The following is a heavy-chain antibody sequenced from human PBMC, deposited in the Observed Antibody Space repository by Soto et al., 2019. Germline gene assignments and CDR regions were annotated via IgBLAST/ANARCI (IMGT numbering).Heavy chain of an antibody. CDR1: GYTFTSYG. D-gene: IGHD1-1*01. CDR2: ISAYNGNT. J-gene: IGHJ6*03. CDR3: ARVGRLEGHYYYYYMDV. Sequence: ASVKVSCKASGYTFTSYGISWVRQAPGQGLEWMGWISAYNGNTNYAQKLQGRVTMTTDTSTSTAYVELRSLRSDDTAVYFCARVGRLEGHYYYYYMDVWGKGTTVTVSS. V-gene: IGHV1-18*01.